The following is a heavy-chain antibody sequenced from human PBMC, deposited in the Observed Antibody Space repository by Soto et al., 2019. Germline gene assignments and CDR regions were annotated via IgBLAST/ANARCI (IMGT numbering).Heavy chain of an antibody. CDR2: IYYSGST. CDR1: GGSISSSSYY. V-gene: IGHV4-39*01. J-gene: IGHJ4*02. D-gene: IGHD6-13*01. CDR3: ARHPYLRSSSYY. Sequence: QLQLQESGPGLVKPSETLSLTCTVSGGSISSSSYYWGWIRQPPGKGLEWIGSIYYSGSTYYNPSLKSRVTISVDTSKNQFSLKLSSVTAADTAVYYCARHPYLRSSSYYWGQGTLVTVSS.